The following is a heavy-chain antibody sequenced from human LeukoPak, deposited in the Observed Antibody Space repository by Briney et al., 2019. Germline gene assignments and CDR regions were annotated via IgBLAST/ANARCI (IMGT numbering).Heavy chain of an antibody. D-gene: IGHD3-22*01. J-gene: IGHJ4*02. Sequence: GASVKVSCKASGYTFTSYGISWVRQAPGQGLEWMGWISAYNGSTNYAQKLQGRVTMTTDTSTSTAYMELRRLRSDDTAVYYCARDEDPWGSHPYYYDSSGYYHLDYWGQGTLVTVSS. CDR3: ARDEDPWGSHPYYYDSSGYYHLDY. CDR1: GYTFTSYG. V-gene: IGHV1-18*01. CDR2: ISAYNGST.